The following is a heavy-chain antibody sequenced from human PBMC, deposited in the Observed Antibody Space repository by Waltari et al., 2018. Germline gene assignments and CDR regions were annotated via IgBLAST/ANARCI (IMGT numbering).Heavy chain of an antibody. J-gene: IGHJ5*02. CDR3: ARGGAS. CDR2: IKLEGTEK. Sequence: EVQLVESGGGLVKPGGSLRLSCAASGFSFSLYWMNWVRQAPGKGLGWVANIKLEGTEKYYVDSVRGRFTISSDNAKNSVYLQMNSLRDEDTAVYYCARGGASWGQGTLVTVSS. V-gene: IGHV3-7*01. CDR1: GFSFSLYW. D-gene: IGHD1-26*01.